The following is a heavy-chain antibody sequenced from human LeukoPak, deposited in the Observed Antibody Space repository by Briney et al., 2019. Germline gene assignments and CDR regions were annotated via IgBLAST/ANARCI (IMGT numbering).Heavy chain of an antibody. CDR2: IKSKTDGGTT. V-gene: IGHV3-15*01. CDR1: GFTFSNAW. CDR3: TTDAFYGDYVKVNDY. D-gene: IGHD4-17*01. J-gene: IGHJ4*02. Sequence: KPGGSLRLSCAASGFTFSNAWMSWVRQAPGKGLEWVGRIKSKTDGGTTDYAAPVKGRFTISRDDSKNTLYLQMNSLKTEDTAVYYCTTDAFYGDYVKVNDYWGQRTLVTVSS.